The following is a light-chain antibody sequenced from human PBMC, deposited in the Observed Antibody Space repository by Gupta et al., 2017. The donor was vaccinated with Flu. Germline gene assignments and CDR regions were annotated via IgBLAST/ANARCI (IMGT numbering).Light chain of an antibody. CDR2: KAS. J-gene: IGKJ3*01. Sequence: GDRVTITCRASQSISSWLAWYQQKPGKAPKLLIYKASSLESGVPSRFSGSGSGTEFTLTISSLQPDDFATYYCQQSHSTPFTFGPGTKVDIK. CDR3: QQSHSTPFT. V-gene: IGKV1-5*03. CDR1: QSISSW.